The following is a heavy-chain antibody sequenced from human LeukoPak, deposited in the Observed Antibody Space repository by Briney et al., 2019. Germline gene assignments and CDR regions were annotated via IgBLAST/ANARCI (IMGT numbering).Heavy chain of an antibody. CDR2: IWYDGSNK. CDR3: TRTTNLNGAYYFDY. V-gene: IGHV3-33*01. J-gene: IGHJ4*02. D-gene: IGHD1-20*01. Sequence: PGRSLRLSCAASGFTFSSYGMHWVRQAPGKGLEWVAVIWYDGSNKYYADSVKGRFTISRDNSKNTLYLQMNSLRAEDTAVYYCTRTTNLNGAYYFDYWGQGALVTVSS. CDR1: GFTFSSYG.